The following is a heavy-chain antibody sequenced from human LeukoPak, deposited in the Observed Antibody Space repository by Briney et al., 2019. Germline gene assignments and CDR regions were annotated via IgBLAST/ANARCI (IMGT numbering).Heavy chain of an antibody. CDR2: INPNSGGT. J-gene: IGHJ3*02. CDR3: AREVLLWFGNHDAFDI. V-gene: IGHV1-2*02. D-gene: IGHD3-10*01. Sequence: GASVKVSCKASGYTFTGYYMHWVRQAPGQGLGWMGWINPNSGGTNYAQKFQGRVTMTRDTSISTAYMELSRLRSDDTAVYYCAREVLLWFGNHDAFDIWGQGTMVTVSS. CDR1: GYTFTGYY.